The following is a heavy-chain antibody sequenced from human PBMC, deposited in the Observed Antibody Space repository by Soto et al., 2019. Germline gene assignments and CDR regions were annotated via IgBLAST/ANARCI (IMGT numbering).Heavy chain of an antibody. V-gene: IGHV3-23*01. Sequence: PGGSLRLSCAASGFPFSNYAMSWVRQAPGKGLECVSSISHTDDDPFYADSVKGRFTISRDNSKNTLYLQMNSLRAEDTAVYYCAKGGSCSGGSCYSSFYYYYYGMDVWGQGTTVTVSS. CDR3: AKGGSCSGGSCYSSFYYYYYGMDV. J-gene: IGHJ6*02. CDR2: ISHTDDDP. CDR1: GFPFSNYA. D-gene: IGHD2-15*01.